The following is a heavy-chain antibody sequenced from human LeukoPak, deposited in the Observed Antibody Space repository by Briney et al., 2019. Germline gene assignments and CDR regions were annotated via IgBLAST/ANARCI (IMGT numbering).Heavy chain of an antibody. CDR2: ISSNGGST. Sequence: PGGSLRLSCAASGFTFSTYAMQWVRQAPGKGLEFVSPISSNGGSTYYANSVKGRFTISRDNSKNTLYLQMGSLRAEDMAVYYCARGGTVTTGAGWYFDLWGRGTLVTVSS. J-gene: IGHJ2*01. CDR1: GFTFSTYA. V-gene: IGHV3-64*01. D-gene: IGHD4-17*01. CDR3: ARGGTVTTGAGWYFDL.